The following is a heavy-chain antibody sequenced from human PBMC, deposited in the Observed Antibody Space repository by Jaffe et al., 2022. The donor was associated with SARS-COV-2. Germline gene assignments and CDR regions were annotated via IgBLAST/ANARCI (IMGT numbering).Heavy chain of an antibody. V-gene: IGHV3-9*01. Sequence: EVQLVESGGGMVQPGRSLRLSCAASGFTFGDYYMQWVRQVPGKGLEWVSGINWDSSSIGYADSVRGRFTISRDNAKASLYLEMNGLRAEDTALYYCAKGGQPHWGLPVGASWGQGILVTVSA. CDR2: INWDSSSI. CDR3: AKGGQPHWGLPVGAS. CDR1: GFTFGDYY. D-gene: IGHD3-16*01. J-gene: IGHJ4*02.